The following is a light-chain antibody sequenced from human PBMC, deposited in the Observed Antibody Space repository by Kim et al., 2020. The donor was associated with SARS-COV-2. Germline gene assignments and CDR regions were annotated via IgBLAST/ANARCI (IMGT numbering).Light chain of an antibody. V-gene: IGKV3-20*01. CDR2: GAS. CDR1: QSVSGDY. CDR3: QQYGSSPQT. J-gene: IGKJ1*01. Sequence: EIVLTQSPGTLSLSPGERATLSCRASQSVSGDYVAWYQQQPGQAPRLLIYGASSRATGIPDRFSGSGSGTDFTLTISRLEPEDFAVYFCQQYGSSPQTCGQGTKVDIK.